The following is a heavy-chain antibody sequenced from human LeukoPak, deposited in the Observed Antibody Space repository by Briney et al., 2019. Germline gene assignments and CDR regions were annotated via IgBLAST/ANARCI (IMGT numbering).Heavy chain of an antibody. D-gene: IGHD1-1*01. CDR2: IITASDA. V-gene: IGHV3-13*01. CDR3: ARGPPRGKYYYMDV. Sequence: GGALILSSAASGFTFSSCDMHWFRQPAGEGVGWGSTIITASDAYYPGSVERRFTLSRDNAKNSLYLQMNSLTAGDTAVYYCARGPPRGKYYYMDVWGKGTTVTVP. CDR1: GFTFSSCD. J-gene: IGHJ6*03.